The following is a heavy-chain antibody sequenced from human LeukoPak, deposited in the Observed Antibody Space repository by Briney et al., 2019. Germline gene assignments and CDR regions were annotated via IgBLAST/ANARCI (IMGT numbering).Heavy chain of an antibody. V-gene: IGHV3-11*04. CDR2: ISSSGSPI. Sequence: PGGSLRLSCAASGFTFSDYYMSWLRHAPGKGLVWVSYISSSGSPIYYPHSVKGRFTITRDNAQNSLYLQMNSLRAEDTAVYYCARDHYYDFWSGYDYWGQGTLVTVSS. CDR3: ARDHYYDFWSGYDY. D-gene: IGHD3-3*01. CDR1: GFTFSDYY. J-gene: IGHJ4*02.